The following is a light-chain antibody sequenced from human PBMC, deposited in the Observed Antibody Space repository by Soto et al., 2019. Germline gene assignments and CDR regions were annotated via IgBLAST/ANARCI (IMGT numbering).Light chain of an antibody. V-gene: IGLV2-14*01. CDR1: SRDVGGYNY. CDR3: CSYTDGSSLL. J-gene: IGLJ3*02. CDR2: EVS. Sequence: QSVLTQPASVSGSPGQSITISCTGTSRDVGGYNYVSWHQQHPGKAPKVIITEVSNRPSGVSNRFSGSKSGNTASLTISGLQAEDEADYYCCSYTDGSSLLFGGGTKLTVL.